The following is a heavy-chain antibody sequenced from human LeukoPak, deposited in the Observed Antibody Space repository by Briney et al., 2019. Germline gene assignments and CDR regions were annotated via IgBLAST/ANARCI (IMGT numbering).Heavy chain of an antibody. CDR3: AKESGALGAPLYDY. CDR2: ISDNGGGT. V-gene: IGHV3-23*01. Sequence: GGSLRLACVASGFIFRYYAMSWVRQAQGEGLEWVSGISDNGGGTYYADSVKGRFTISRDNSKNMLYLQMNSLRAEDTAVYYCAKESGALGAPLYDYWGQGILVAGSS. J-gene: IGHJ4*02. CDR1: GFIFRYYA. D-gene: IGHD4/OR15-4a*01.